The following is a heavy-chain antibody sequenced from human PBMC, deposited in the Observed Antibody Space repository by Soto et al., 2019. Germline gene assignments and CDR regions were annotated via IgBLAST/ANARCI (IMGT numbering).Heavy chain of an antibody. D-gene: IGHD6-19*01. V-gene: IGHV3-23*01. CDR2: ISGSGGST. Sequence: EVQLLESGGGLVQPGGSLRLSCAASGFPFSRYSMSWVRQAPGKGLEWVSVISGSGGSTYYADSVKGRFTISRDNSKNTLYPQMNRMSAESTDVDYCAKRGAGHYFDYWGQGTLVTVSS. CDR1: GFPFSRYS. J-gene: IGHJ4*02. CDR3: AKRGAGHYFDY.